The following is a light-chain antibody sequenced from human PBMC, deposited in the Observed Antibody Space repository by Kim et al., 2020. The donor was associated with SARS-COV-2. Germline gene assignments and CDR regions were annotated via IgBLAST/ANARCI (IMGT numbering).Light chain of an antibody. Sequence: PGETAPLSCGTRQTVSNYLAGYRQKPGQAPRLLIYDASNRATGIPVRFSGSGSGTDFSLTISNLEPEDFAVYYCQYRRTFGQGTKVDIK. CDR1: QTVSNY. CDR2: DAS. J-gene: IGKJ1*01. CDR3: QYRRT. V-gene: IGKV3-11*01.